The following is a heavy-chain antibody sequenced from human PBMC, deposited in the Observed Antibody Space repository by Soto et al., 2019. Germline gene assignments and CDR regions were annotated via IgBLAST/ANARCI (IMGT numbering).Heavy chain of an antibody. V-gene: IGHV1-69*13. CDR1: GGTFSSYA. D-gene: IGHD6-6*01. Sequence: SVKVSCKASGGTFSSYAISWVRQAPGQGLEWMGGIIPIFGTANYAQKFQGRVTITADESTSTAYMELSSLRSEDTAVYYCARVGHAIEYSSSPFEYWGQGTLVTVSS. J-gene: IGHJ4*02. CDR2: IIPIFGTA. CDR3: ARVGHAIEYSSSPFEY.